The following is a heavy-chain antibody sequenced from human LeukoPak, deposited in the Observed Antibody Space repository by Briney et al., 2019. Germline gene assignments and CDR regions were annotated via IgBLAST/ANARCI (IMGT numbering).Heavy chain of an antibody. Sequence: ASVKVSCKASGYTFTGYYMHWVRQAPGQGLEWMGWINPNSGGTNYAQKFQGRVTMTRDTSISTAYMELSRLRSDDTTVYYCARGGDFGYSYGPGVRPYYYMDVWGKGTTVTVSS. D-gene: IGHD5-18*01. J-gene: IGHJ6*03. CDR3: ARGGDFGYSYGPGVRPYYYMDV. CDR2: INPNSGGT. CDR1: GYTFTGYY. V-gene: IGHV1-2*02.